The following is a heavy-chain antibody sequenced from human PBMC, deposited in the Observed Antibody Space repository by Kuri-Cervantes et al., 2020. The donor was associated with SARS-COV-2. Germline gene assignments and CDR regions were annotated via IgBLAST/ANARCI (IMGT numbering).Heavy chain of an antibody. CDR2: MNPNSGNT. J-gene: IGHJ4*02. D-gene: IGHD3-22*01. Sequence: ASVKVSCKASGYTFTSYDINWVRQATGQGLEWMGWMNPNSGNTGYAQKFQGRVTMTRNTSISTAYMELGSLRSEDTAVYYCAAGSDSSGYYGPADYWGQGTLVTVSS. CDR3: AAGSDSSGYYGPADY. V-gene: IGHV1-8*01. CDR1: GYTFTSYD.